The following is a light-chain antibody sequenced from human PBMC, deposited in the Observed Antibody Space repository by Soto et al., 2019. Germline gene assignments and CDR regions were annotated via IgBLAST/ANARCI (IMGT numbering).Light chain of an antibody. Sequence: QSVLTQPASVSGSPGQSITISCTKTSSDVGGYNYVSWYQQHPDKAPKLMIYNVTNRPSGVSFRFSGSKSGNTASLTISGLQPEDEADYYCSSYTSTSTLYVFGTGTKVTVL. CDR1: SSDVGGYNY. CDR3: SSYTSTSTLYV. CDR2: NVT. J-gene: IGLJ1*01. V-gene: IGLV2-14*03.